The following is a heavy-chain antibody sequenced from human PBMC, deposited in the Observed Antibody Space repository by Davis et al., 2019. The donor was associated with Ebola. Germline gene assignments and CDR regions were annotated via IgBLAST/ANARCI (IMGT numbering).Heavy chain of an antibody. J-gene: IGHJ4*02. V-gene: IGHV1-2*02. D-gene: IGHD7-27*01. CDR2: INPNSGGT. CDR3: AKDGNWGYFDY. Sequence: ASVKVSCKASGYTFTGYYMNWVRQAPGQGLEWMGWINPNSGGTNYAQKLQGRVTMTRDTSISTAYMELSRLRSDDTAVYYCAKDGNWGYFDYWGQGTLVTVSS. CDR1: GYTFTGYY.